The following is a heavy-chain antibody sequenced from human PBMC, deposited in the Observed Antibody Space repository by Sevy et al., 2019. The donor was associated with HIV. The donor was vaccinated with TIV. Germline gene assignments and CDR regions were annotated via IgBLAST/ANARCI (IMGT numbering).Heavy chain of an antibody. V-gene: IGHV3-7*03. Sequence: GGSLRLSCVVSGFSFSNYWMSWVRQAPGKGREWVANIKQDGSEKYYVDSVKGGFTSSRDNAKNSLYLQMNSLRAEDKAVYYCANTGGLPPNDAFAVWGQGTMVTVSS. CDR2: IKQDGSEK. CDR3: ANTGGLPPNDAFAV. J-gene: IGHJ3*01. CDR1: GFSFSNYW. D-gene: IGHD5-18*01.